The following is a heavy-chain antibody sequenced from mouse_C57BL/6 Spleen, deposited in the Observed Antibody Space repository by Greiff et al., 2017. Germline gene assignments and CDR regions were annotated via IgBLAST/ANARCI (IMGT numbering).Heavy chain of an antibody. D-gene: IGHD2-1*01. CDR2: ISSGSSTI. J-gene: IGHJ4*01. V-gene: IGHV5-17*01. CDR1: GFTFSDYG. Sequence: EVKLVESGGGLVKPGGSLKLSCAASGFTFSDYGMHWVRQAPEKGLEWVAYISSGSSTIYYADTVKGRFTISRDNAKNTLFLQMTSLRSEDTAMYYCATYGNYVYYYAMDYWGQGTSVTVSA. CDR3: ATYGNYVYYYAMDY.